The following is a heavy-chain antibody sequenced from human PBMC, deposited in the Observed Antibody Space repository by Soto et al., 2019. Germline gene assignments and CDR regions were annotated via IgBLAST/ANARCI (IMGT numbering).Heavy chain of an antibody. V-gene: IGHV1-69*02. Sequence: QVQLVQSGAEVKKPGSSVKVSCKASGGTFSSYTISWVRQAPGQGLEWRGRSIPILAIANYAQKFQGRVTITADKSTSTAYMELSSLRSEDTAVYYCASHYECHYWGQGTLVSVSS. D-gene: IGHD4-17*01. J-gene: IGHJ4*02. CDR1: GGTFSSYT. CDR2: SIPILAIA. CDR3: ASHYECHY.